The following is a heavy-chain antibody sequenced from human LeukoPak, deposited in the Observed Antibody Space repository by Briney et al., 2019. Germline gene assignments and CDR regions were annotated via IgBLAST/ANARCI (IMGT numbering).Heavy chain of an antibody. CDR1: GFTFSSYE. D-gene: IGHD4-17*01. V-gene: IGHV3-7*01. Sequence: GGSLRLSCAASGFTFSSYEMNWVRQAPGKGLEWVANIKQDGSEKYFVDSMKGRFTISRDNAKNSLYLQMNSLRADDTAVYYCARNLDYGDYYFDYWGQGTLVTVSS. CDR3: ARNLDYGDYYFDY. J-gene: IGHJ4*02. CDR2: IKQDGSEK.